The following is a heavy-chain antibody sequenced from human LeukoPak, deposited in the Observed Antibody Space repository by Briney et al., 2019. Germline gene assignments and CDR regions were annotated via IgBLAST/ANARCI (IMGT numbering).Heavy chain of an antibody. D-gene: IGHD6-19*01. Sequence: ASVKVSCKASGYTFTSYGISWVRQAPGQGLEWMGWISAYNGNTNYAQKLQGRVTMTTDTSTSTAYMELRSLRPDDTAVYYCARDSSSGWPDWFDPWGQGTLVTVSS. CDR2: ISAYNGNT. V-gene: IGHV1-18*01. CDR3: ARDSSSGWPDWFDP. CDR1: GYTFTSYG. J-gene: IGHJ5*02.